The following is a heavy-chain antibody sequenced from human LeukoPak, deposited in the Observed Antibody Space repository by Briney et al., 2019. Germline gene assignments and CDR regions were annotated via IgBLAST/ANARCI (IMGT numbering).Heavy chain of an antibody. CDR1: GGSVSSGSYY. D-gene: IGHD3-10*01. V-gene: IGHV4-61*01. Sequence: TETLSLTCTVSGGSVSSGSYYWSWIRQPPGKGLEWIGYIYYSGSTNYNPSLKSRVAISVDTSKNQFSLKLSSVTAADTAVYYCAGSPVLSPYYYGSGSYYGALDYWGQGTLVTVSS. CDR3: AGSPVLSPYYYGSGSYYGALDY. J-gene: IGHJ4*02. CDR2: IYYSGST.